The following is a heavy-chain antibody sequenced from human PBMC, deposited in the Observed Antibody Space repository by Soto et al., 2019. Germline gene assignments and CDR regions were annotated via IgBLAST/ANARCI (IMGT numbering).Heavy chain of an antibody. CDR1: GFTFSSYG. Sequence: QVQLVESGGGVVQSGRSLRLSCAASGFTFSSYGMHWVRQAPGKGLEWVAVIWYDGSNKDYADSVKGRFTISRDNSKNTLSLQMNSLRAEDTAVYYCARDRSSGWLDYWGQGTLVTVSS. D-gene: IGHD6-19*01. V-gene: IGHV3-33*01. CDR3: ARDRSSGWLDY. J-gene: IGHJ4*02. CDR2: IWYDGSNK.